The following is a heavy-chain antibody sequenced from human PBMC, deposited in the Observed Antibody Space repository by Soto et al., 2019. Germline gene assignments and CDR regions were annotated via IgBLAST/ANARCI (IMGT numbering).Heavy chain of an antibody. CDR3: ARDRLVAYYFDY. J-gene: IGHJ4*02. CDR1: GGSFSGYY. CDR2: INHSGST. V-gene: IGHV4-34*01. D-gene: IGHD6-25*01. Sequence: SETLSLTCAVSGGSFSGYYWSWIRQPPGKGLEWIGEINHSGSTNYNPSLKSRVTISVDTSKNQFSLKLSSVTAADTAVYYCARDRLVAYYFDYWGQGTLVTV.